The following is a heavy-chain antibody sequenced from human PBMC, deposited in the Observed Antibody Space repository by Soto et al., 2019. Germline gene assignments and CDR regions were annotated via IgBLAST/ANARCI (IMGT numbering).Heavy chain of an antibody. CDR3: ARGQRWLQLLGSGGDY. V-gene: IGHV3-48*03. CDR1: GFTFSSYE. Sequence: GGSLRLSCAASGFTFSSYEMNWVRQAPGKGLEWVSYISSSGSTIYYADSVKGRFTISRDNAKNSLYLQMNSLRAEDTAVYYCARGQRWLQLLGSGGDYWGQGTLVTVSS. D-gene: IGHD5-12*01. CDR2: ISSSGSTI. J-gene: IGHJ4*02.